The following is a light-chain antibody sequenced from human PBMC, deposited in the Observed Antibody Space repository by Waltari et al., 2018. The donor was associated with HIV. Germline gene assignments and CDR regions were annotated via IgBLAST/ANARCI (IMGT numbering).Light chain of an antibody. CDR2: KDT. CDR1: ALTNQY. CDR3: QSADNTGNYV. Sequence: SFELSQPPSVSVSPGQTARITCSADALTNQYAYWYQQKPGQAPVLVIFKDTERPSGIPERFSGSSSGTTVTLTISGVQAEDEADYYCQSADNTGNYVFGTGTKVTV. J-gene: IGLJ1*01. V-gene: IGLV3-25*03.